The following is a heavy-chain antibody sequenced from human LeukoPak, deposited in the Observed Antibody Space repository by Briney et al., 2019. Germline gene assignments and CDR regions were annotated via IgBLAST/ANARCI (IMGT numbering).Heavy chain of an antibody. CDR2: INHSGST. D-gene: IGHD5-18*01. Sequence: SETLSLTCAVYGGSFSGYYWSWIRQPPGKGLEWIGEINHSGSTNYNPSLKSRVTISVDTSKNQFSLKLSSVTAADTAVYYCARGGGELWGFFDYWGQGTLVTVSS. CDR1: GGSFSGYY. CDR3: ARGGGELWGFFDY. J-gene: IGHJ4*02. V-gene: IGHV4-34*01.